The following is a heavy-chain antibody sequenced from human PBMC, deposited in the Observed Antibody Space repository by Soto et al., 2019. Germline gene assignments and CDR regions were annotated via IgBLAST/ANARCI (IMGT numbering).Heavy chain of an antibody. D-gene: IGHD5-12*01. J-gene: IGHJ4*02. CDR2: IFSSGST. CDR3: AREGSYSAYNFAHGIQLWSFDF. CDR1: GGSINTFH. V-gene: IGHV4-4*07. Sequence: PSETLSLTCTVSGGSINTFHWSWVRQPAGKGLEWIGRIFSSGSTSFNPSLESRVAMSVDTSKNHFSLNLSSVTAADMAVYYCAREGSYSAYNFAHGIQLWSFDFWGQGALVTVSS.